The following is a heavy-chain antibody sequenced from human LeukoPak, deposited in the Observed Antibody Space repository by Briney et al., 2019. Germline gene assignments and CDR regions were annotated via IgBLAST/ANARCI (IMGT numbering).Heavy chain of an antibody. CDR1: GYTFTSYY. CDR3: ARVASSGYLYDWGDAFDI. J-gene: IGHJ3*02. D-gene: IGHD3-22*01. Sequence: ASVKVSCKASGYTFTSYYMHWVRQAPGQGLEWMGIINPSGGSTSYAQKFQGRVTMTRDTSTSTVYMELSSLRSEDTAVYYCARVASSGYLYDWGDAFDIWGQGTMVTVSS. V-gene: IGHV1-46*01. CDR2: INPSGGST.